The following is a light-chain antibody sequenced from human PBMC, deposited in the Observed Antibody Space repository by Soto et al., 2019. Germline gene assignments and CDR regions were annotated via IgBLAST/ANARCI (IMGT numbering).Light chain of an antibody. Sequence: QLVLTQPPSVSEAPRQRVTISCSGSSSNIGTNAVTWYQQLPGKAPELLIYYDDLLPSGVSDRFSGSKSGTSASLAISGLQSEDEADSYCAAWDDSLNAYVFGTGTKLTVL. CDR3: AAWDDSLNAYV. J-gene: IGLJ1*01. V-gene: IGLV1-36*01. CDR1: SSNIGTNA. CDR2: YDD.